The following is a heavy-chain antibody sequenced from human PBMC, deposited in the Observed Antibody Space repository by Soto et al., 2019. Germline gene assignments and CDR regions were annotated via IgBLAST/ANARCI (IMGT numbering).Heavy chain of an antibody. D-gene: IGHD3-3*01. CDR2: ISAYNGNT. V-gene: IGHV1-18*01. CDR1: GYTFTSYG. Sequence: ASVKVSCKASGYTFTSYGISWVRQAPGQGLEWMGWISAYNGNTNYAQKLQGRVTMTTDTSTSTAYMELRSLRSDDTAVYYCARDGDRTYYDFWSGYPTPGWFDPWGQGTLVTVYS. J-gene: IGHJ5*02. CDR3: ARDGDRTYYDFWSGYPTPGWFDP.